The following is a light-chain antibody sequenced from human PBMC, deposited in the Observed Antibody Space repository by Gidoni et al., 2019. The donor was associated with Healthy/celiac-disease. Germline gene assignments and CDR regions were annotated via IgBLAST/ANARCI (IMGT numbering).Light chain of an antibody. V-gene: IGLV1-40*01. CDR2: GNS. Sequence: QSVLTHQPSVSAAPGQRVTISCTGRSSNIGAGYDVHWYQQLPGTAPKLLIHGNSNRPSGVPDRFSGSKSGTSASLAITGLQAEDEADYYCQSYDSSLSGSHVVFGGGTKLTVL. CDR1: SSNIGAGYD. CDR3: QSYDSSLSGSHVV. J-gene: IGLJ2*01.